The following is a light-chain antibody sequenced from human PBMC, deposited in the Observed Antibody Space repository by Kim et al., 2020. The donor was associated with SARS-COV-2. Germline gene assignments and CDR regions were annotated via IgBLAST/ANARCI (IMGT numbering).Light chain of an antibody. CDR1: KLGDTY. CDR2: QDS. CDR3: QAWNSSTAV. J-gene: IGLJ3*02. Sequence: VSQGQTASITCSGDKLGDTYACWYQQKPGPSPVLVIYQDSKRPSGIPERFSGSNSGNTATLTIGGTQAMDEADYYCQAWNSSTAVFGGGTQLTVL. V-gene: IGLV3-1*01.